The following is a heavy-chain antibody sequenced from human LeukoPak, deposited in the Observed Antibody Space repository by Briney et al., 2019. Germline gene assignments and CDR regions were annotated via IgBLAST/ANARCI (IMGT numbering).Heavy chain of an antibody. CDR1: GGTFSSYA. V-gene: IGHV1-69*13. Sequence: SVKVSCKASGGTFSSYAISWVRQAPGQGLEWMGGIIPIFGTANYAQKFQGSVTISADESTSTAYMELSSLRSEDTAVYYCARGGIAAAGTFDYWGQGTLVTVSS. CDR2: IIPIFGTA. D-gene: IGHD6-13*01. J-gene: IGHJ4*02. CDR3: ARGGIAAAGTFDY.